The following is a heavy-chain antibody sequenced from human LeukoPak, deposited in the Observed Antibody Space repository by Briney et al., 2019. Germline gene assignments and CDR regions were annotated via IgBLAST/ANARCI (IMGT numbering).Heavy chain of an antibody. CDR1: GFTFSDHP. Sequence: QPGGSLRLSCAASGFTFSDHPMAGVAQVPGGGLEGVARIENGANSYITKYAASVTGRFTISRDDSKNSMFLQMNSLVTEDTAVYFCTRLNYFDGSGYYPDYWGQGTLVTVSS. CDR3: TRLNYFDGSGYYPDY. CDR2: IENGANSYIT. J-gene: IGHJ4*02. D-gene: IGHD3-22*01. V-gene: IGHV3-72*01.